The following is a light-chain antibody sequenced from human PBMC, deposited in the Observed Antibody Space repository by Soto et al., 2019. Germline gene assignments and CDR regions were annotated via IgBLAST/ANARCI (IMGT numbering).Light chain of an antibody. CDR1: SSDVGGYNY. Sequence: QSALTQPASVSGSPGQSITISCTGTSSDVGGYNYVSWYQQHPGKAPKLMIYEVSNRPSGVSNRFSGSKSGNTASLTISGLHAEDEADYYCSSYTSSSTRVFGGGTKPTVL. J-gene: IGLJ3*02. V-gene: IGLV2-14*01. CDR2: EVS. CDR3: SSYTSSSTRV.